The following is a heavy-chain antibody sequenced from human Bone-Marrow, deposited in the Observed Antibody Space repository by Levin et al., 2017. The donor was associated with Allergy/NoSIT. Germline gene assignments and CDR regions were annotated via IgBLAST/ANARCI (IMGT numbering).Heavy chain of an antibody. CDR2: ISRSGVTM. V-gene: IGHV3-48*03. CDR1: GFIFSDYE. CDR3: ARSGTDSVEHTFDM. Sequence: GESLKISCAASGFIFSDYEMHWVRLAPEKGLEWLSYISRSGVTMYYADSVKGRFTISRDNARNSLYLQMNSLRAEDRAVYYCARSGTDSVEHTFDMWGQGTLVTVSS. D-gene: IGHD4-17*01. J-gene: IGHJ3*02.